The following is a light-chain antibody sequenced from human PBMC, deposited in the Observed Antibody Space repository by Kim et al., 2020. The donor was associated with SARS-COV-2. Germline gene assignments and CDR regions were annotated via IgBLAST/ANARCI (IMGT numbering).Light chain of an antibody. CDR3: QQDNNSPPFT. J-gene: IGKJ3*01. CDR1: QSVSSN. CDR2: GAS. Sequence: EIVMTQSPATLSVSPGERATLSCRASQSVSSNLAWDQQKPGQAPRLLIYGASTRATGIPARFSGSGSGTEFTLTISSLQSEDFAVYYCQQDNNSPPFTFGPGNKVDIK. V-gene: IGKV3-15*01.